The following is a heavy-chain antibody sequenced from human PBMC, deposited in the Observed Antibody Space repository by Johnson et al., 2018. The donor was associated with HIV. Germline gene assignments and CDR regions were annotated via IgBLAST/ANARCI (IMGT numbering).Heavy chain of an antibody. D-gene: IGHD6-13*01. J-gene: IGHJ3*02. V-gene: IGHV3-13*01. Sequence: MLLVESGGGLVKPGGSLRLSCAVSGFTFSSYAMHWVRQAPGKGLESVSPIGPAADTYYPGSVKGRFTISRDNSENTLFLQMNSLRAEDTAVYYCARVSYNSRRRAVDAFDIWGQGTMVTVSS. CDR3: ARVSYNSRRRAVDAFDI. CDR2: IGPAADT. CDR1: GFTFSSYA.